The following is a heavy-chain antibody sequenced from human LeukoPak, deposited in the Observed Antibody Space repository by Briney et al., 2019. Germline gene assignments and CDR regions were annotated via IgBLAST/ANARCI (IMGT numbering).Heavy chain of an antibody. CDR2: ISGSGGST. D-gene: IGHD3-3*01. Sequence: GGSLRLSCAASGFTFSSYAMSWVRQAPGKGLEWVSAISGSGGSTYYADSVKGRFTISRDNSKNTLYLQMNSLRAEDTAVYYCAKDLVLRFLEWLPNNWFDPWGQGTLVAVSS. CDR3: AKDLVLRFLEWLPNNWFDP. J-gene: IGHJ5*02. CDR1: GFTFSSYA. V-gene: IGHV3-23*01.